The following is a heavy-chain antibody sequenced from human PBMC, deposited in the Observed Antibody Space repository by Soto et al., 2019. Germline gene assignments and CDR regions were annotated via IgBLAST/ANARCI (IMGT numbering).Heavy chain of an antibody. V-gene: IGHV1-46*01. D-gene: IGHD2-21*02. CDR2: INPSGGST. CDR1: GYTFTSYY. J-gene: IGHJ4*02. Sequence: ASVKVSCKASGYTFTSYYMHWVRQAPGQGLEWMGIINPSGGSTSYAQKFQGRVTMTRDTSTSTVYMELSSLRSEDTAVYYCARYNENCGGDCIGGYFDYWGQGTLVTVSS. CDR3: ARYNENCGGDCIGGYFDY.